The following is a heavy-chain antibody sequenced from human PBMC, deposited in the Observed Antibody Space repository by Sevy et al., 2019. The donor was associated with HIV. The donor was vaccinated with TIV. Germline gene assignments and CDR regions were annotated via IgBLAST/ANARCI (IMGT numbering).Heavy chain of an antibody. CDR2: ISGSGGST. CDR3: ATDIDSSGYYYFDY. D-gene: IGHD6-19*01. V-gene: IGHV3-23*01. Sequence: GGSLRLSCAASGFSFSSYAMSWVRQAPGKGLEWVSGISGSGGSTYYADSVKRRFTISRDNSKNTLYLQMNSLRAEDTALYYCATDIDSSGYYYFDYWGQGTLVTVSS. J-gene: IGHJ4*02. CDR1: GFSFSSYA.